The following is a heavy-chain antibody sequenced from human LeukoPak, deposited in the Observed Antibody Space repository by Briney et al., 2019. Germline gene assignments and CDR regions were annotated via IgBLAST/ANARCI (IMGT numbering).Heavy chain of an antibody. D-gene: IGHD5-12*01. V-gene: IGHV3-74*01. CDR3: TKDLHILATDY. J-gene: IGHJ4*02. Sequence: GGSLRPSCAASGFTFSNYWMHWVRQAPGKGLEWVSRIHGDGRNTNYAASVKGRFTISRDNAKNTLYLQMSSLRAEDTAVYYCTKDLHILATDYWGQGTLVIVSS. CDR1: GFTFSNYW. CDR2: IHGDGRNT.